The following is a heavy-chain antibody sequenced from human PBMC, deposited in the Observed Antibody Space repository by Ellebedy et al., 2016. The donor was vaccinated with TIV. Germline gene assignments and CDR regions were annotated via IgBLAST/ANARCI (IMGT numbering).Heavy chain of an antibody. CDR2: ISGSSGHT. V-gene: IGHV3-23*01. Sequence: PGGSLRLSCAASGFTFSSYAMSWVRQAPGMGLEWVSAISGSSGHTYYADSVKGRFTISRDNSRNTVYLQMNNLGAEDTAGYYCAKVRSYCGSTTCLTPHGLDVWGQGTTVTVSS. D-gene: IGHD2-2*01. J-gene: IGHJ6*02. CDR3: AKVRSYCGSTTCLTPHGLDV. CDR1: GFTFSSYA.